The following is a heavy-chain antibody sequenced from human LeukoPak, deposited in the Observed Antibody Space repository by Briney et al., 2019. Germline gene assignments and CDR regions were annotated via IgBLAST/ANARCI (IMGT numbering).Heavy chain of an antibody. CDR3: AGESPQWRVRGAAFDI. CDR1: GGSISSYY. CDR2: IYTSGST. J-gene: IGHJ3*02. V-gene: IGHV4-4*07. D-gene: IGHD6-19*01. Sequence: SETLSLTCTVSGGSISSYYWSWIRQPAVKGLEWIGRIYTSGSTNYNPSLKSRVTMSVDTSKNQFSLKLSSVTAADTAVYYCAGESPQWRVRGAAFDIWGQGTMVTVSS.